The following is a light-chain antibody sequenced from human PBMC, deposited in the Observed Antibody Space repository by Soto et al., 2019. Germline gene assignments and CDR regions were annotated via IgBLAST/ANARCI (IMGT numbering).Light chain of an antibody. CDR2: VNS. Sequence: QSVLTQPPSVSGAPGQRVTVSCTGNNSNIGAGYDVHWYQRLPGTAPKLLIYVNSNRPSGVPDRFSGSKSGTSASLAITGLQAEDEADYYCQSYDSSLSGWVFGGGTKLTVL. J-gene: IGLJ3*02. CDR3: QSYDSSLSGWV. CDR1: NSNIGAGYD. V-gene: IGLV1-40*01.